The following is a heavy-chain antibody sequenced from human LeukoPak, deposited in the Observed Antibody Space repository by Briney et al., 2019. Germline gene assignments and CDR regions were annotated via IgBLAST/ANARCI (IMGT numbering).Heavy chain of an antibody. CDR3: ARDRLRYYDSSGSDY. D-gene: IGHD3-22*01. V-gene: IGHV3-30*04. CDR2: ISYDGSNK. J-gene: IGHJ4*02. Sequence: GGSLRLSCAASGFTFSSYAMHWVRQAPGKRLEWVAVISYDGSNKYYADSVKGRFTISRDNSKNTLYLQMNSLRAEDTAVYYCARDRLRYYDSSGSDYWGQGTLVTVSS. CDR1: GFTFSSYA.